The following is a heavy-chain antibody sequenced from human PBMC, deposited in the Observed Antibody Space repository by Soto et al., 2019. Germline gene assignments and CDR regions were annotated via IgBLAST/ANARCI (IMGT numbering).Heavy chain of an antibody. CDR2: ISSSGTGI. CDR1: GFTFSDYY. V-gene: IGHV3-11*01. D-gene: IGHD2-15*01. J-gene: IGHJ3*02. Sequence: QVQLVESGGGLVKPGGSLRLSCAASGFTFSDYYMTWIRQAPGKGLEWVSYISSSGTGIYYADSVKGRFTISRDNGKNSLYLQMSSLRVEDTAMYYCARAYSDAFDIWGQGTMVTVSS. CDR3: ARAYSDAFDI.